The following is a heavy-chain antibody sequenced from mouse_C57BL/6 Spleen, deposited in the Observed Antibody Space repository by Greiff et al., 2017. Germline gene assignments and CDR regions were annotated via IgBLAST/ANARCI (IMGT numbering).Heavy chain of an antibody. V-gene: IGHV5-9*01. Sequence: EVQLQESGGGLVKPGGSLKLSCAASGFTFSSYTMSWVRQTPEKRLEWVATISGGGGNTYYPDSVKGRFTISRDNAKNTLYLQMSSLRSEDTALYYCARDYGSSLDYWGQGTTLTVSS. CDR2: ISGGGGNT. J-gene: IGHJ2*01. D-gene: IGHD1-1*01. CDR3: ARDYGSSLDY. CDR1: GFTFSSYT.